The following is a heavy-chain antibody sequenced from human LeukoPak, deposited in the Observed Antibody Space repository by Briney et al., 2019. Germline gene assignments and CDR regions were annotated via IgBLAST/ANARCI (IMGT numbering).Heavy chain of an antibody. D-gene: IGHD1-26*01. V-gene: IGHV3-30*18. J-gene: IGHJ6*02. Sequence: GRSLRLSCAASGFTFSSYGMHWVRQAPGKGLEWVAVISYDGSNKYYADSVKGRFTISRDDSKNTLYLQMNSLRAEDTAVYYCAKDGPVEYSGSYYPYGMDVWGQGTTVTVSS. CDR3: AKDGPVEYSGSYYPYGMDV. CDR2: ISYDGSNK. CDR1: GFTFSSYG.